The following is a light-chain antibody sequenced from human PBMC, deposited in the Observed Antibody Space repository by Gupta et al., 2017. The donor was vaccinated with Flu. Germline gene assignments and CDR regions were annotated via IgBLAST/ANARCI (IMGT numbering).Light chain of an antibody. CDR3: YSAADNNVGV. CDR1: ALEKKD. Sequence: PGKTARSTCSGDALEKKDGRWFQQKQGQAPVLVIYKDSERPSGIPERFAGSGSGTTVTLTISGAQVEDEADYYCYSAADNNVGVFGGGTKLTVL. CDR2: KDS. V-gene: IGLV3-27*01. J-gene: IGLJ3*02.